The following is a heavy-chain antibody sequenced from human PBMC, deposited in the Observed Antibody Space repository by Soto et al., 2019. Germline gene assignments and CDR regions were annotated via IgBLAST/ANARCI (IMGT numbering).Heavy chain of an antibody. CDR1: GYIFENFG. V-gene: IGHV3-23*01. J-gene: IGHJ5*02. Sequence: PVGSLRLSGAASGYIFENFGMSWVRQSPVKVLEWISSISGSGFKKYYADSVKGRFTISRDNSKSTVYLEWNNLSAEDTAVYHCAKNQGVELVPLATVDWFDPWGQGSVVTV. CDR3: AKNQGVELVPLATVDWFDP. D-gene: IGHD1-26*01. CDR2: ISGSGFKK.